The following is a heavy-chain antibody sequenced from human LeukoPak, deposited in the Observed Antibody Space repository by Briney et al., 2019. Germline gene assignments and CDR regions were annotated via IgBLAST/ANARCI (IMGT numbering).Heavy chain of an antibody. D-gene: IGHD3-22*01. CDR1: GYTFTTYG. V-gene: IGHV1-18*01. J-gene: IGHJ4*02. Sequence: ASVKVSCKASGYTFTTYGISWVRQAPGQGLEWMGWISAYNGNANYAQKFQGRVTMTTDTSTSTAYMELRSLRSDDTAVYYCARGSTARYYYDSSGYYRGAVDYWGQGTLVTISS. CDR2: ISAYNGNA. CDR3: ARGSTARYYYDSSGYYRGAVDY.